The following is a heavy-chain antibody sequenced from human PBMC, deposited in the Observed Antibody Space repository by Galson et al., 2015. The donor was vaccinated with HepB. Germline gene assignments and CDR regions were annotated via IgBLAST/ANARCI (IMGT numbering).Heavy chain of an antibody. Sequence: SLRLSCAASGFTFSSYGMHWVRQAPGKGLEWVAVIWYDGSNKYYADSVKGRFTISRDNSKNTLYLQMNSLRAEDTAVYYCERCSSTSCRGAFDIWGQGIMVTVSS. D-gene: IGHD2-2*01. J-gene: IGHJ3*02. CDR1: GFTFSSYG. CDR3: ERCSSTSCRGAFDI. V-gene: IGHV3-33*01. CDR2: IWYDGSNK.